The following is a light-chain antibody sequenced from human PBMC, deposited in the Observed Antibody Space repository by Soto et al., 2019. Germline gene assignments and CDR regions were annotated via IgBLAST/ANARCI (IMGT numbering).Light chain of an antibody. CDR2: DVS. V-gene: IGLV2-14*03. CDR3: SSYTTNSTYV. CDR1: SSVVGGYSY. Sequence: QSALTQPASVSGSPGQSITISCTGTSSVVGGYSYISWYQHNPGRAPKLMIYDVSNRPSGVSDRFSGSKSGNTASLTISRLQAEDEADYYCSSYTTNSTYVFGSGTKVTVL. J-gene: IGLJ1*01.